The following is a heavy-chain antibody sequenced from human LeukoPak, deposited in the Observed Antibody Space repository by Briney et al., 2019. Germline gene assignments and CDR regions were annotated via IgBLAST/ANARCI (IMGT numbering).Heavy chain of an antibody. CDR1: GCTFRHYA. CDR3: ASKIKVTKGDDWFDP. Sequence: SSVKVSCKASGCTFRHYAISWVRQAPGQGREWMGGIIPIFGTANYAQKFHGRVTIAAAESTSTAYMELSSLRSEGTAEYYCASKIKVTKGDDWFDPWGQGTLVTVSS. V-gene: IGHV1-69*13. CDR2: IIPIFGTA. D-gene: IGHD4-17*01. J-gene: IGHJ5*02.